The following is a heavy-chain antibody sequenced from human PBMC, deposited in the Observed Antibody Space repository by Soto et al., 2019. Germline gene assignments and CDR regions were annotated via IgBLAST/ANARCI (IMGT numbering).Heavy chain of an antibody. D-gene: IGHD1-1*01. J-gene: IGHJ4*02. CDR2: IKQDGSEK. Sequence: EVQLVESGGGLVQPGGSLRLSCAASGYSFSTYRMSWVRQAPGKGLEWVANIKQDGSEKHYVDSVRGRFTISRDNAKNSLFLQMNSLRAEDTAVYYCAGEYTRTIDYWGQGTLVTVSS. V-gene: IGHV3-7*01. CDR1: GYSFSTYR. CDR3: AGEYTRTIDY.